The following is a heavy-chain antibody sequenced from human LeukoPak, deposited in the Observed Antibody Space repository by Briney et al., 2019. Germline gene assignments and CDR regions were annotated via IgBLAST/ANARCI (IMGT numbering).Heavy chain of an antibody. J-gene: IGHJ3*02. CDR2: IYHSGST. CDR1: GGSISSSNW. D-gene: IGHD6-25*01. V-gene: IGHV4-4*02. CDR3: AQSGGPYDAFDI. Sequence: PSETLSLTCAVSGGSISSSNWWSWVRQPPGKGLEWIGEIYHSGSTNYNPSLKSRVTISVDKSKNQFSLKLSSVTAADTAVYYCAQSGGPYDAFDIWGQGTMVTVSS.